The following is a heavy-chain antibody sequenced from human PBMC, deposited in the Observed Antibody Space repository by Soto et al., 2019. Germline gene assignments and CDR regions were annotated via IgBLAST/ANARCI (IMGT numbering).Heavy chain of an antibody. J-gene: IGHJ4*02. CDR2: INPNSGGT. D-gene: IGHD3-22*01. CDR1: GYAFTGYY. Sequence: ASVKVSCKASGYAFTGYYIHWMRQAPGQGLEWMGWINPNSGGTDYAQKFQGRVTMTRDTSISTAYMELSRLRSDDTAVYYCARDYYYDSSGYYWGLDYWGQGTLVTVSS. V-gene: IGHV1-2*02. CDR3: ARDYYYDSSGYYWGLDY.